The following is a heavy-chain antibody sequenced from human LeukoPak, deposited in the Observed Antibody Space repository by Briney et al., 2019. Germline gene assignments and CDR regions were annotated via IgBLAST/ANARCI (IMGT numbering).Heavy chain of an antibody. J-gene: IGHJ5*02. D-gene: IGHD4-17*01. CDR1: GGPISSYY. CDR2: IYYSGST. V-gene: IGHV4-59*01. CDR3: AREGDDYGDYEWFDP. Sequence: SETLSLTCTVSGGPISSYYWSWIRQPPGKGLEWIGYIYYSGSTNYNPSLKSRVTISVDTSKNQFSLKLSSVTAADTAVYYCAREGDDYGDYEWFDPWGQGTLVTVSS.